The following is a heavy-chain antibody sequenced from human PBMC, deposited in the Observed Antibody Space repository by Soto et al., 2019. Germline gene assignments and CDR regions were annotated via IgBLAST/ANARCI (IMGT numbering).Heavy chain of an antibody. V-gene: IGHV1-69*12. D-gene: IGHD4-17*01. Sequence: QVQLVQSGAEVKKPGSSVKVSCKASGGTFSSYSISWVRQAPGQGLEWMGGSMPIFGTANYAQKIQGRVTIAADESTSRAYRELSSLRSEDTAVYYCARGFSGDYIFDYWGQGTLVTGSS. CDR2: SMPIFGTA. CDR3: ARGFSGDYIFDY. J-gene: IGHJ4*02. CDR1: GGTFSSYS.